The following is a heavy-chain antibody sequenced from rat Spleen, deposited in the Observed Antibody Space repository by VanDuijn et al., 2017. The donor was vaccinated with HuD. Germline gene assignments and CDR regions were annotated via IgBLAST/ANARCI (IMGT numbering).Heavy chain of an antibody. Sequence: EVQLVESGGGLVQPGRSLKLSCAASGFTFSNYYMAWVRQAPKKGLEWVATISTSGGSTYYRDSVKGRFTISRDTAQNTLYLQMDSLRSEDTATYYCARRTYPYWYFDFWDQGVMVTVSS. CDR3: ARRTYPYWYFDF. D-gene: IGHD1-9*01. J-gene: IGHJ2*01. CDR1: GFTFSNYY. V-gene: IGHV5-25*01. CDR2: ISTSGGST.